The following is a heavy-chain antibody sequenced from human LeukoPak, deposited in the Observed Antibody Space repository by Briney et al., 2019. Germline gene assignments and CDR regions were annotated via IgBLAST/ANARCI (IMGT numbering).Heavy chain of an antibody. CDR1: GFTFSSYG. V-gene: IGHV3-30*18. J-gene: IGHJ4*02. CDR3: AKGRSSSWTDL. D-gene: IGHD6-13*01. CDR2: ISYDGSNK. Sequence: GGSLRLSCAASGFTFSSYGMHWVRQAPGKGLEWVAVISYDGSNKYYVDSVKGRFTISRDNSKNTLYLQMNSLRAEDTAVYYCAKGRSSSWTDLWGQGTLVTVSS.